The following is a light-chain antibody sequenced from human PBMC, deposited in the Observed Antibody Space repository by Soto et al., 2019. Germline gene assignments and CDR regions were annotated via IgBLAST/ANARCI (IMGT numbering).Light chain of an antibody. CDR3: SSYTITTALV. Sequence: QSALTQPASVSGSPGQSITISCTGTSSDIGNYNFVSWYQQHPGKAPKLMIYEVSSRPSGVSNRFSGSKSGNTASLTISGLQAEDEADYYCSSYTITTALVFGTGTKGTVL. CDR1: SSDIGNYNF. J-gene: IGLJ1*01. V-gene: IGLV2-14*03. CDR2: EVS.